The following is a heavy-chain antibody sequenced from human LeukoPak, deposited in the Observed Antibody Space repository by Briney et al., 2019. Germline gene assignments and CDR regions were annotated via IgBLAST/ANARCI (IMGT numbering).Heavy chain of an antibody. Sequence: PGGSLRLSCAASGLTFSKYWMSWVRQAPGKGLEWVANIKQDGSEKNYVDSVKGRFTISRDNAKNSFYLQMNSLRVEDTAVYYCARDEEQLNVWGRGTMVTVSS. CDR3: ARDEEQLNV. V-gene: IGHV3-7*04. CDR1: GLTFSKYW. D-gene: IGHD6-19*01. CDR2: IKQDGSEK. J-gene: IGHJ3*01.